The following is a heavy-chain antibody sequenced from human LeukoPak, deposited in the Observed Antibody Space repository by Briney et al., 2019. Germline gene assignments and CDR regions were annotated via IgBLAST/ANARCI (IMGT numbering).Heavy chain of an antibody. CDR3: AKDLKDIVVVPAAWNWFDP. CDR1: GFTFSSYA. V-gene: IGHV3-23*01. Sequence: PGGSLRLSCAASGFTFSSYAMSWVRQAPGKGLEWVSAISGSGGSTYYADSVKGRFTISRDNSKNTLYLQMNSLRAEDTAVYYCAKDLKDIVVVPAAWNWFDPWGQGTLVTVSS. CDR2: ISGSGGST. D-gene: IGHD2-2*01. J-gene: IGHJ5*02.